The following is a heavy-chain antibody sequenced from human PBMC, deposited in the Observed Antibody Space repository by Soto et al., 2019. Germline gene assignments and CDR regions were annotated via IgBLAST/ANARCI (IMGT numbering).Heavy chain of an antibody. CDR1: GGSIRSYY. CDR3: ARGPDYGDLYYYYGMDV. V-gene: IGHV4-59*01. J-gene: IGHJ6*02. Sequence: SETLSLTCTVSGGSIRSYYWSWIRQPPGKGLEWIGYIYYTGTTSYNPSLKGRVTVSVDTSNNQFSLSVRSVTAADTAVYYCARGPDYGDLYYYYGMDVWGQGVTVTVSS. CDR2: IYYTGTT. D-gene: IGHD4-17*01.